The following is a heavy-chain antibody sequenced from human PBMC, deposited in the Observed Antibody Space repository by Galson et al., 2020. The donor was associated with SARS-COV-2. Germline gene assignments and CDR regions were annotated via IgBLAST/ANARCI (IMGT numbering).Heavy chain of an antibody. CDR3: AAQDSYGSVD. CDR2: ISSTGAYI. CDR1: GFTFSTYD. D-gene: IGHD3-10*01. V-gene: IGHV3-21*01. Sequence: GGSLRLSCAASGFTFSTYDMHWVRQAPGKGLEWVSSISSTGAYIKYADSVKGRFTISRDNAKNSMYLQMNSLRADDTAVFYCAAQDSYGSVDWGQGTLVTVSS. J-gene: IGHJ4*02.